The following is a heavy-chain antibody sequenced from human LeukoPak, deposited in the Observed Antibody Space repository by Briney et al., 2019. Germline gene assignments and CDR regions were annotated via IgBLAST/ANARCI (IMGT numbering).Heavy chain of an antibody. CDR2: IYYSGST. Sequence: SETLSLTCTVSGGSISSYYWSWIRQPPGKGLEWIGYIYYSGSTNYNPSLKSRVTISVDTSKNQFSLKLSSVTAADTAVYYCARGLWFGEFFYFDYWGQGTLVTVSS. CDR3: ARGLWFGEFFYFDY. V-gene: IGHV4-59*01. J-gene: IGHJ4*02. D-gene: IGHD3-10*01. CDR1: GGSISSYY.